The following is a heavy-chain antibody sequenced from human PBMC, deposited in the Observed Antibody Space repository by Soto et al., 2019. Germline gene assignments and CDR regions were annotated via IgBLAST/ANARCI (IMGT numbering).Heavy chain of an antibody. CDR2: IYSGGGT. CDR3: ATRMTTAPY. J-gene: IGHJ4*02. CDR1: LFIVSDNY. D-gene: IGHD4-17*01. Sequence: EVRLVQSGGGLVQPGGSLRLSCAASLFIVSDNYMSWVRQAPGKGLEWVSLIYSGGGTDYAESAKGRFTISRDNSKNTLYLQMNSLKAEDTGIYYCATRMTTAPYWGQGTVVTVSS. V-gene: IGHV3-66*01.